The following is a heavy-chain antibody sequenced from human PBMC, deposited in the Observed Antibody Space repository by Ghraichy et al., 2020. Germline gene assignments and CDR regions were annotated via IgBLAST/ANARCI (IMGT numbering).Heavy chain of an antibody. CDR2: IFYSRDT. D-gene: IGHD6-13*01. CDR1: GYSFSSGYW. J-gene: IGHJ4*02. Sequence: SQTLSLTCGVSGYSFSSGYWWGWIRQPPGKGLEWVGYIFYSRDTYYNPSLKSRITMSVDTSKNQFSLSMNSVTAVDTAVYYCARYSSSPGAHYCDSLGQGILVTVSS. CDR3: ARYSSSPGAHYCDS. V-gene: IGHV4-28*01.